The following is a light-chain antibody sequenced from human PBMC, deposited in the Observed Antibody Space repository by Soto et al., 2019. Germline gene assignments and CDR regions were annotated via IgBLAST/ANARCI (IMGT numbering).Light chain of an antibody. CDR2: EVT. V-gene: IGLV2-14*01. Sequence: QSALTQPASVSGSPGQSITISCTGTSSDIGNYNYVSWYQQHPGKAPKLMIYEVTNRPSGVSTRFSGSKSGNTASLTISGLQAEDAADYYCSSYTTTSALVVFGGGTKLTVL. J-gene: IGLJ3*02. CDR1: SSDIGNYNY. CDR3: SSYTTTSALVV.